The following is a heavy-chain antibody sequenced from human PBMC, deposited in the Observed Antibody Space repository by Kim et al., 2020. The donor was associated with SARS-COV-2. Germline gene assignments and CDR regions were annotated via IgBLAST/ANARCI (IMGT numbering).Heavy chain of an antibody. J-gene: IGHJ6*02. CDR3: AKGWGSYDILTGYYYYYYGMDV. CDR1: GFTFSSYA. CDR2: ISGSGGST. V-gene: IGHV3-23*01. D-gene: IGHD3-9*01. Sequence: GGSLRLSCAASGFTFSSYAMSWFRQAPGKGLEWVSAISGSGGSTYYADSVKGRFTISRDNSKNTLYLQMNSLRAEDTAVYYCAKGWGSYDILTGYYYYYYGMDVWGQGTTVTVSS.